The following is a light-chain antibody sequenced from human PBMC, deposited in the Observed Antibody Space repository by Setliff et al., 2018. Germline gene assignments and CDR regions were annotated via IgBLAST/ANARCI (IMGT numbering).Light chain of an antibody. J-gene: IGLJ3*02. V-gene: IGLV2-14*03. Sequence: QSALTQPPSASGSPGQSVTITCTGSTSDIGLYMYVSWYQQHPDKAPKLIIFDVDKRPSGVSDRFPGSKSGNTASLTISGLQAEDEADYYCSSYTSSSHPVFGGGTKVTV. CDR3: SSYTSSSHPV. CDR1: TSDIGLYMY. CDR2: DVD.